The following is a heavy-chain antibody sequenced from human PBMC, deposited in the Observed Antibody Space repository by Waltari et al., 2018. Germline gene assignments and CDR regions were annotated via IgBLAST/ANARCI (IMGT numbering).Heavy chain of an antibody. CDR2: NYNDGTT. CDR3: ATGRYRFFDY. J-gene: IGHJ4*02. Sequence: EVQLVESGGGSIQRGGSLRLSCGASGFTFSSNFMSWVRQAPGKGLEWVSINYNDGTTYYGDSVKGRFTIYRDNSKSTMYLQMNTLRTEDTAVYYCATGRYRFFDYWGQGTLVTVSS. D-gene: IGHD1-26*01. V-gene: IGHV3-53*01. CDR1: GFTFSSNF.